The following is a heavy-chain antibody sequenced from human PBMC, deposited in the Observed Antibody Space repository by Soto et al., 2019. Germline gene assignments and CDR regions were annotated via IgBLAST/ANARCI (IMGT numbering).Heavy chain of an antibody. D-gene: IGHD6-13*01. J-gene: IGHJ6*02. V-gene: IGHV1-69*06. CDR2: IIPIFGTA. Sequence: QVKLVHSGAEVKKPGSSVKVSCKASGGTFSSYAISWVRQAPGQGLEWMGGIIPIFGTANYAQKFQGRVTITADKSTSTAYMELSSLRSEDTAVYYCARWESSWNGMDVWGQGTTVTVSS. CDR3: ARWESSWNGMDV. CDR1: GGTFSSYA.